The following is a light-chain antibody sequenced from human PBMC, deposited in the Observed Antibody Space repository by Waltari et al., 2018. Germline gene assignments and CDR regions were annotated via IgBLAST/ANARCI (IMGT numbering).Light chain of an antibody. J-gene: IGKJ2*01. CDR3: QQYGTWPPDT. CDR1: RSVDTY. CDR2: NAS. Sequence: ETVMTQSPATLSVSPGERASPYCGASRSVDTYVAWYQQKVGQSPRLIIYNASTRASGVPARFSGSGSGTAFTLIINDLQTDDSALYFCQQYGTWPPDTFGQGTKVEIK. V-gene: IGKV3-15*01.